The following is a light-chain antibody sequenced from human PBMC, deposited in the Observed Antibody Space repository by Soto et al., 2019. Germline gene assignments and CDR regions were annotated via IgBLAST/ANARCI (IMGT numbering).Light chain of an antibody. CDR3: QQRRNWPPIT. CDR2: DAS. V-gene: IGKV3-11*01. Sequence: EVVLTQSPGTLSLSPGERAALSCRASQSVSSYLAWYQQKPGQAPRLLIYDASNRATGIPARFSGSGYGTDFTLTISSLEPEDFAVYYCQQRRNWPPITLGQGTRLEIK. CDR1: QSVSSY. J-gene: IGKJ5*01.